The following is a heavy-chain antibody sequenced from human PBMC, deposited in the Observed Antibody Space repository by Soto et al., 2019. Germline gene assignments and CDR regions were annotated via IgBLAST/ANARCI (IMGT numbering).Heavy chain of an antibody. Sequence: SVKVSCKASGYTFTGYYMHWGRQAPVQGLEWMGWINPNSGGTNYSQKFQGRVTMTRDTSISTAYMELSRLRSDDTAVYYCARETSSRLIAVAGPSGDYWGQGTLVTVSS. CDR2: INPNSGGT. V-gene: IGHV1-2*02. CDR1: GYTFTGYY. J-gene: IGHJ4*02. CDR3: ARETSSRLIAVAGPSGDY. D-gene: IGHD6-19*01.